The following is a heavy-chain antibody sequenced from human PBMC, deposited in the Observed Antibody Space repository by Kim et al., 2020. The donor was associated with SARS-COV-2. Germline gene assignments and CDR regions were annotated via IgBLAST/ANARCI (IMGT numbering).Heavy chain of an antibody. CDR2: IKSKTDGGTT. Sequence: GGSLRLSCAASGFTFSNAWMSWVRQAPGKGLEWVGRIKSKTDGGTTDYAAPVKGRFTISRDDSKNTLYLQMNSLKTEDTAVYYCTTDFNQANSRITMVRGGPDYFDCWGLGTLVTVSS. V-gene: IGHV3-15*01. CDR1: GFTFSNAW. CDR3: TTDFNQANSRITMVRGGPDYFDC. J-gene: IGHJ4*02. D-gene: IGHD3-10*01.